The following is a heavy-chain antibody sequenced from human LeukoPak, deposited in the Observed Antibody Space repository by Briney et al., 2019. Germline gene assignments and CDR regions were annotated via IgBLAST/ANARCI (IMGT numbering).Heavy chain of an antibody. CDR1: GGSISSGDYY. Sequence: SQTLSLTCTVSGGSISSGDYYWSWIRQPPGKSLEWIGYIYYSGSTYYNPSLKSRVTVSVDTSKNQFSLKLSSVTAADTAVYYCARGHTRYYYGSGSHAWFDPWGQGTLVTVSS. V-gene: IGHV4-30-4*01. CDR3: ARGHTRYYYGSGSHAWFDP. J-gene: IGHJ5*02. CDR2: IYYSGST. D-gene: IGHD3-10*01.